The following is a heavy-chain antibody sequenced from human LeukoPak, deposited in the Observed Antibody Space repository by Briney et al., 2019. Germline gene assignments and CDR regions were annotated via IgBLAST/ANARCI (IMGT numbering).Heavy chain of an antibody. Sequence: GASVKVSCKATGYTFASFYMHWVRQAPGQGLEWMGIINPSGGSTSYAQKFQGRVTMTRDTSTTTVYMELSSLRSEDTAVYYCARDLASSGYYWDWGQGTLVTVSS. CDR2: INPSGGST. D-gene: IGHD3-22*01. J-gene: IGHJ4*02. CDR3: ARDLASSGYYWD. CDR1: GYTFASFY. V-gene: IGHV1-46*01.